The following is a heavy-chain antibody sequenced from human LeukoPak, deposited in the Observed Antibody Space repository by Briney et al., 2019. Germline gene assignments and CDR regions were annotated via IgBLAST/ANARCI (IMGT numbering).Heavy chain of an antibody. CDR2: INHSGST. V-gene: IGHV4-34*01. D-gene: IGHD2-15*01. CDR1: GGSFSGYY. Sequence: SETLSLACAVYGGSFSGYYWSWIRQPPGKGLEWIGEINHSGSTNYNPSLKSRVTISVDTSKNQFSLKLSSVTAADTAVYYCARGGYCSGGSCYPSSWFDPWGQGTLVTVSS. CDR3: ARGGYCSGGSCYPSSWFDP. J-gene: IGHJ5*02.